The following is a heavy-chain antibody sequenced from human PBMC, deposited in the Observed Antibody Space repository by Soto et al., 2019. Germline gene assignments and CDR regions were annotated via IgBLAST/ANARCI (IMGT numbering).Heavy chain of an antibody. Sequence: PSETLSLTCTVSVGSSSSGGYYWSWILQHPGKGLEWIGYIYYSGSTYYNPSLKSRVTISVDTSKNQFSLKLSSVTAADTAVYYCARGIVVVVAATYYYYGMDVWGQGTTVTVSS. CDR2: IYYSGST. J-gene: IGHJ6*02. CDR1: VGSSSSGGYY. D-gene: IGHD2-15*01. CDR3: ARGIVVVVAATYYYYGMDV. V-gene: IGHV4-31*03.